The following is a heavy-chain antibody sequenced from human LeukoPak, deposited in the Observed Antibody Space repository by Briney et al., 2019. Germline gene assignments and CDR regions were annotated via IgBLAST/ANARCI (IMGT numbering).Heavy chain of an antibody. CDR1: GFTFSSYG. V-gene: IGHV3-30*02. Sequence: GGSLRLSCAASGFTFSSYGMHWVRQAPGKGLEWVAFIRYDGSNKYYADSVKGRFTVSRDNSKNTLYLQMNSLRAEDTAVYYCAKDTHNWNYRWFDYWGQGTLVTVSS. CDR3: AKDTHNWNYRWFDY. J-gene: IGHJ4*02. D-gene: IGHD1-7*01. CDR2: IRYDGSNK.